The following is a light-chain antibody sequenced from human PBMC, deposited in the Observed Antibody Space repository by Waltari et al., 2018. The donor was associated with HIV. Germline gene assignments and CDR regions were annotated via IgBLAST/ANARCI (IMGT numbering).Light chain of an antibody. CDR3: QQSYDNPKS. CDR2: SAS. CDR1: EDIATY. V-gene: IGKV1-39*01. Sequence: DIQMTQSPSSLSASVGDKVTITCRASEDIATYLNWYQQRSGEDPKLLIYSASSLESGAPSRFSGSGSATEFTLTVSGLQPEDSATYYCQQSYDNPKSFGQGTKLEIK. J-gene: IGKJ2*03.